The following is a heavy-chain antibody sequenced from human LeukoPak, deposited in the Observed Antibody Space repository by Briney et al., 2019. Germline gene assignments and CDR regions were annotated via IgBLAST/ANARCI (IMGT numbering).Heavy chain of an antibody. V-gene: IGHV1-2*02. CDR1: GYTFTGYY. CDR3: ARYLVRGAMIAYFDY. Sequence: VASVKVSCKASGYTFTGYYMHWVRLAPGQGLERMGWINPNSGGTNYAQKFQGRVTMTRDTSISTAYMELSRLRSDDTAVYYCARYLVRGAMIAYFDYWGQGTLVTVSS. D-gene: IGHD3-10*01. J-gene: IGHJ4*02. CDR2: INPNSGGT.